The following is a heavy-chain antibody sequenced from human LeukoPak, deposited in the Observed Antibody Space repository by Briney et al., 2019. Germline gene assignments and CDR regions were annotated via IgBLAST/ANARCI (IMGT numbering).Heavy chain of an antibody. J-gene: IGHJ6*03. D-gene: IGHD5-18*01. CDR1: GYTFSIYA. Sequence: GASVKVSCKAFGYTFSIYAMTWVRQTPGKGLECVANIKEDGSEKYYVDSVKGRFTISRDNAKNSLYLQMNSLRAEDTAVYYCARLLGLRTWIQPRGTNYYMDVWGKGTTVTISS. V-gene: IGHV3-7*01. CDR3: ARLLGLRTWIQPRGTNYYMDV. CDR2: IKEDGSEK.